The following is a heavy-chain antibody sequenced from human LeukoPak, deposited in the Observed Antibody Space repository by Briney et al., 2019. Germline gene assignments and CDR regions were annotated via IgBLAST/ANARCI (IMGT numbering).Heavy chain of an antibody. CDR2: IHHSGST. CDR1: GGSFSDYH. CDR3: AKKGGGQLVNTRRWFDP. J-gene: IGHJ5*02. V-gene: IGHV4-34*01. D-gene: IGHD6-13*01. Sequence: SETLSLTCAVYGGSFSDYHWSWIRQPPGRELEWIGEIHHSGSTNYNPSLKSRVTRSVNTSKKQFALKLSSVTAADTAVYYCAKKGGGQLVNTRRWFDPWGQGTLVTVSS.